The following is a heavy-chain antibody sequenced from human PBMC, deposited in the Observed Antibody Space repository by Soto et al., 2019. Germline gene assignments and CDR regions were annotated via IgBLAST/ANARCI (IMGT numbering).Heavy chain of an antibody. CDR1: GFSLSTSGVG. D-gene: IGHD1-1*01. Sequence: VSGPTLVNPTQTLTLTCTFSGFSLSTSGVGVGWIRQPPGKALEWLALIYWDDDKRYSPSLRSRLTINKDTSKNQVVLIMTNMDPVDTATYSCVHRERDDPLISNWGQGTLVTVSS. CDR3: VHRERDDPLISN. J-gene: IGHJ4*02. V-gene: IGHV2-5*02. CDR2: IYWDDDK.